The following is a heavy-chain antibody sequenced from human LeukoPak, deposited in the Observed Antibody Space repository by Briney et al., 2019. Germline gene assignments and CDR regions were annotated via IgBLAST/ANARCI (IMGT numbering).Heavy chain of an antibody. CDR2: IYSGGST. J-gene: IGHJ4*02. CDR3: TTDTSSSWYH. CDR1: GFTVSSNY. D-gene: IGHD6-13*01. V-gene: IGHV3-53*01. Sequence: GGSLRLSCAASGFTVSSNYMSWVRQAPGKGLEWVSVIYSGGSTYYADSVKGRFTISRDNSKNTLYLQMNSLRAEDTAVYYCTTDTSSSWYHWGQGTLVTVSS.